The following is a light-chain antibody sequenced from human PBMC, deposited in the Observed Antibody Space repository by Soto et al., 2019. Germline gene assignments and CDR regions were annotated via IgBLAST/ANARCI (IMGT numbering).Light chain of an antibody. Sequence: DIQMTQSPSTLSASIGDRVTITRRASESIRTWLAWYQHKPGKAPKFLIYDASSLESGVPSRFSGSGSGTEFTLTISNLQPDDFATYFCQQYHNYPRTFGQGTKVEIK. CDR3: QQYHNYPRT. CDR1: ESIRTW. J-gene: IGKJ1*01. V-gene: IGKV1-5*01. CDR2: DAS.